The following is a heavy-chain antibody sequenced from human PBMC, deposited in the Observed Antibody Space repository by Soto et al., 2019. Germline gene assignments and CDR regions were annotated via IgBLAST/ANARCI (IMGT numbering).Heavy chain of an antibody. CDR3: ARGHHEDGGKGAY. CDR2: ISSSSGSI. CDR1: GFTFSSYA. V-gene: IGHV3-48*02. D-gene: IGHD2-15*01. Sequence: GGSLRLSCAASGFTFSSYAMSWVRQAPGKGLEWVSDISSSSGSIYYADSVKGRFTISRDNAKNSLYLQMNSLRDEDTAVYYCARGHHEDGGKGAYWGQGTLLTVSS. J-gene: IGHJ4*02.